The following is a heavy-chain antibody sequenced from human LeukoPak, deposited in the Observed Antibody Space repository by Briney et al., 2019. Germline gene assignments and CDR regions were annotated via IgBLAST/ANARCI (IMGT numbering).Heavy chain of an antibody. V-gene: IGHV3-53*01. Sequence: PGGSLRLSCAASGFTVSSNYMSWVRQAPGKGLEWVSVIYSGGSTYYADSVKGRFTISRDNSKNTLYLQMNSLRAEDTAVYYCARALSPEQLAVGYWGQGTLVTVSS. J-gene: IGHJ4*02. D-gene: IGHD6-6*01. CDR2: IYSGGST. CDR1: GFTVSSNY. CDR3: ARALSPEQLAVGY.